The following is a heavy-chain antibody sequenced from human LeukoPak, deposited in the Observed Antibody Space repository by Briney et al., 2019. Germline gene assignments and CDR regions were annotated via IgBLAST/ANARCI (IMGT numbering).Heavy chain of an antibody. J-gene: IGHJ4*02. D-gene: IGHD2-21*02. Sequence: GGSLRLSCAASGFTFSSYSMNWVRQSPGKGLGWVSSISNNNAIFYAESVKGRFTISRDNARNSLFQQMFSLRVEDTAVYYCAREQTRGGDLHYWGQGARVTVSS. CDR1: GFTFSSYS. CDR3: AREQTRGGDLHY. CDR2: ISNNNAI. V-gene: IGHV3-69-1*01.